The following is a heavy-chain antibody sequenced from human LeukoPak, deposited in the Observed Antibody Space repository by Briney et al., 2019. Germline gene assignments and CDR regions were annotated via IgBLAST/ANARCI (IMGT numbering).Heavy chain of an antibody. CDR1: GFTFDDYA. J-gene: IGHJ4*02. CDR2: ISWNSGSI. D-gene: IGHD3-22*01. V-gene: IGHV3-9*03. CDR3: AKGAAGGYDSSGYYNSDYFDY. Sequence: GRSLRLSCAASGFTFDDYAMHWVRQAPGKGLEWVSGISWNSGSIGYADSVKGRFTISRDNAKNSLDLQMNSLRAEDMALYYCAKGAAGGYDSSGYYNSDYFDYWGQGTLVTVSS.